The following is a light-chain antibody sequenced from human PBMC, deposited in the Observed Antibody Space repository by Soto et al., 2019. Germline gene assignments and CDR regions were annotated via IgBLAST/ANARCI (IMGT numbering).Light chain of an antibody. CDR2: GAS. Sequence: EIVMTQSPATLSVSPGERATLSCRASQSVSSNLAWYQQKPGQAPRLLIYGASTRATGIPARFSGSGSGTEFTLTISSLQSEDVAVYYCQQYNKWPPKFTFGPGPKVDIK. V-gene: IGKV3-15*01. CDR1: QSVSSN. J-gene: IGKJ3*01. CDR3: QQYNKWPPKFT.